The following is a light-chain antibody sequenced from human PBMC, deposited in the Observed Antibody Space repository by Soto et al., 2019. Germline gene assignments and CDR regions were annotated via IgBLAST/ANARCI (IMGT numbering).Light chain of an antibody. CDR3: SSYTTSSTLYV. CDR2: DVR. Sequence: THPASGARAPRQARPLSRTGNHSEFGSYNLVSWYQQHPGKAPKLMIYDVRNRPSGISNRFSGSKSGNTASLTISGLQAEDEADYYCSSYTTSSTLYVFGTGTKVTVL. V-gene: IGLV2-14*02. CDR1: HSEFGSYNL. J-gene: IGLJ1*01.